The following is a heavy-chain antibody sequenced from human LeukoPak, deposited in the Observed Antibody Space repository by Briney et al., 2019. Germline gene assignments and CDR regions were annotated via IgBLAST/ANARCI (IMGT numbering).Heavy chain of an antibody. J-gene: IGHJ4*02. CDR2: TSTNGGTT. V-gene: IGHV3-64*01. Sequence: GGSLRLSCAASGFTFSSFAMHWVRQAPGKGLEYVSGTSTNGGTTYYANSVKGRFTVSRDNSKNTLYLQMGSLRAEGMAVYYCARAGSGYSNGWYDYWGQGTLVTVSS. CDR3: ARAGSGYSNGWYDY. D-gene: IGHD6-19*01. CDR1: GFTFSSFA.